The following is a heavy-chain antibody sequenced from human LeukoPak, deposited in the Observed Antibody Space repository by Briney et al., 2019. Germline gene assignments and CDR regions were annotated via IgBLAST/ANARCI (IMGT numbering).Heavy chain of an antibody. V-gene: IGHV3-11*04. J-gene: IGHJ6*03. CDR1: GFAFSDFY. Sequence: GGSLRLSCAASGFAFSDFYMSWIRQAPGKGLEWFSFITSSSDTKYYADSVKGRFTISRDNAGNSLYLQMNSLSAEDTAVYYCARVLYYYYYMDVWGKGTTVTVSS. CDR2: ITSSSDTK. CDR3: ARVLYYYYYMDV.